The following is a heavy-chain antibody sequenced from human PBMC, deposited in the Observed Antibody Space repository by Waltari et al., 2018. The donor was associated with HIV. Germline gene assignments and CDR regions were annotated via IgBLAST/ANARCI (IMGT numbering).Heavy chain of an antibody. Sequence: QVQLQQSGPGLLKPSQTLSLTCDISGDSVSSNTVGWNWIRQAPSRGLEWLGRKDSTSKFYDDYAESVKGRIAISADASKNQFSLRLRSVTPEDTATYYCARGAVYNSGRNGWFDPWGQGTLVIVSS. CDR2: KDSTSKFYD. V-gene: IGHV6-1*01. CDR3: ARGAVYNSGRNGWFDP. CDR1: GDSVSSNTVG. D-gene: IGHD6-19*01. J-gene: IGHJ5*02.